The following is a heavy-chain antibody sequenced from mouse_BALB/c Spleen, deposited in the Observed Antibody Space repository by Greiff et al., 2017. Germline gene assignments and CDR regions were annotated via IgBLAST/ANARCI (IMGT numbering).Heavy chain of an antibody. Sequence: EVQLQQSGPELVKPGASVKMSCKASGYTFTSYVMHWVKQKPGQGLEWIGYINPYNDGTKYNEKFKGKATLTSDKSSSTAYMELSSLTSEDSAVYYCARSTMKGAMDYWGQGTSVTVSS. CDR1: GYTFTSYV. V-gene: IGHV1-14*01. D-gene: IGHD2-4*01. J-gene: IGHJ4*01. CDR3: ARSTMKGAMDY. CDR2: INPYNDGT.